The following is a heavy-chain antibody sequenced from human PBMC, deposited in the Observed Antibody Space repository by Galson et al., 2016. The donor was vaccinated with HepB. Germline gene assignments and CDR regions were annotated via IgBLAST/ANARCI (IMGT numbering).Heavy chain of an antibody. D-gene: IGHD6-19*01. J-gene: IGHJ4*02. CDR2: IIPIFGTT. Sequence: SVKVSCKASGGTFSTYTISWVRQAPGHGLEWMGRIIPIFGTTNYAQKFQGRFTITADKSTSTAYMELSSLRSDDTAMYYCARVPREWLGDRPFDYWGQGTLVTVSS. CDR1: GGTFSTYT. CDR3: ARVPREWLGDRPFDY. V-gene: IGHV1-69*08.